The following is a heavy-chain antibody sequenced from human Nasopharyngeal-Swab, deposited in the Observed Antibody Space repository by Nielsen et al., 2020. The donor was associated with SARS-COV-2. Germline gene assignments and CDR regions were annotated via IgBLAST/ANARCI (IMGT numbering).Heavy chain of an antibody. Sequence: SETLSLTCTVSGGSISSSSYYWGWIRQPPGKGLEWIGSIYYSGSTYYNPSLKSRVTISVDTSKNQFSLKLSSVTAADTAVYYYARMSIAAAGTGSYWGQGTLVTVSS. CDR2: IYYSGST. CDR3: ARMSIAAAGTGSY. CDR1: GGSISSSSYY. D-gene: IGHD6-13*01. V-gene: IGHV4-39*01. J-gene: IGHJ4*02.